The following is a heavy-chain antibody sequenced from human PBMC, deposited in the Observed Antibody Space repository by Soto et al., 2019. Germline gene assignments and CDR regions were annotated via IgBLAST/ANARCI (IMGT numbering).Heavy chain of an antibody. J-gene: IGHJ6*02. Sequence: SQTLSLTGNVSGGSISSTTYYWVWIRQSPGKGLEWIGCIYPGGSTSYSPSLTSRVTMSLDTSKNDFSLRLGSVTAAYTAVYYCARGPGVGEFPPYYGMNIGGQGATVAVSS. D-gene: IGHD3-10*01. V-gene: IGHV4-39*02. CDR1: GGSISSTTYY. CDR3: ARGPGVGEFPPYYGMNI. CDR2: IYPGGST.